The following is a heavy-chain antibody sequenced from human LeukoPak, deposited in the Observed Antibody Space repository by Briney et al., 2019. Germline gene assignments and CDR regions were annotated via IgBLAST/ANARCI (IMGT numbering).Heavy chain of an antibody. CDR1: GSTIRSIA. Sequence: GGSLRLSCAASGSTIRSIAMIWVRKAPGYGLELDSGISRSGNTDPADSVKGRFTISRDNSKNTLFLQMNSLRAEDTAVYYCAKDLDWNLHISSWGQGTMVTVSS. V-gene: IGHV3-23*01. CDR2: ISRSGNT. CDR3: AKDLDWNLHISS. J-gene: IGHJ3*01. D-gene: IGHD1-7*01.